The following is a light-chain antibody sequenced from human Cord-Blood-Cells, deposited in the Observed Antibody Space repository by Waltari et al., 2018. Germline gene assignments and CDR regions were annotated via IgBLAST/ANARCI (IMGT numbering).Light chain of an antibody. Sequence: EIVLTQPPGTLSLSPGERATLSCRASRRVGSNYLAWDHKKPGQAPRLLIYGAASRATGIPDRFSGSGSGTDFTLTISRLEPEDFAVYYCQQYGSSQTFGQGTKVEIK. CDR1: RRVGSNY. CDR3: QQYGSSQT. J-gene: IGKJ1*01. CDR2: GAA. V-gene: IGKV3-20*01.